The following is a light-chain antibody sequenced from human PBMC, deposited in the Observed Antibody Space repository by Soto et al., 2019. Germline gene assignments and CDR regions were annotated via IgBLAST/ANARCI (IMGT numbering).Light chain of an antibody. CDR3: QQRSNWPPWT. J-gene: IGKJ5*01. CDR1: QSVSSS. V-gene: IGKV3-11*01. Sequence: EIVMTKSPATLSVSTGERATLACRATQSVSSSLAWYQQKPGQAPRLLIYDASHRATGIPARFSGSGSGTDFTLTISSLEPEDFAVYYCQQRSNWPPWTFGQGARLEI. CDR2: DAS.